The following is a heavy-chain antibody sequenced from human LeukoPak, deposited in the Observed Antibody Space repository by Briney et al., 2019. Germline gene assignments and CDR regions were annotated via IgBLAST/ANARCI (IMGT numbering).Heavy chain of an antibody. CDR2: IRSKAYGGTT. J-gene: IGHJ4*02. CDR3: TRHSIKRPYGSGANDY. Sequence: PGGSLSLSCTASGFTFGDYAMSWFRQAPGKGLEWVGFIRSKAYGGTTEYAASVKGRFTISRDDSKSIAYLQMNSLKTEDTAVYYCTRHSIKRPYGSGANDYWGQGTLVTVSS. V-gene: IGHV3-49*03. CDR1: GFTFGDYA. D-gene: IGHD3-10*01.